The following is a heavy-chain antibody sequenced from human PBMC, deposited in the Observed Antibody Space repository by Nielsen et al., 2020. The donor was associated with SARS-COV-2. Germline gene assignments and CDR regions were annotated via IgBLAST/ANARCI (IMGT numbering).Heavy chain of an antibody. Sequence: SETLSLTCTVSGGSISSSSYYWGWIRQPPGKGLEWIGSIYYSGSTYYNPSLKSRVTISVDTSKNQFSLKLSSVTAADTAVYYCARVLRGGSSSWYIGWFDPWGQGTLVTVSS. CDR3: ARVLRGGSSSWYIGWFDP. J-gene: IGHJ5*02. CDR2: IYYSGST. V-gene: IGHV4-39*07. D-gene: IGHD6-13*01. CDR1: GGSISSSSYY.